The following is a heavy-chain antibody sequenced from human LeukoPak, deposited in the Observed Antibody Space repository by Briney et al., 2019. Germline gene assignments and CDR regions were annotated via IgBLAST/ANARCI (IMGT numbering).Heavy chain of an antibody. D-gene: IGHD5-18*01. CDR3: ATGRYSYGPVDY. Sequence: SETLSLTCTVSGYSISSGYYWGWIRQPPGKGLEWIGSIYHSGSTYYNPSLKSRVTISVDTSKNQFSLKLSSVTAADTAVYYCATGRYSYGPVDYWGQGTLVTVSS. V-gene: IGHV4-38-2*02. CDR2: IYHSGST. CDR1: GYSISSGYY. J-gene: IGHJ4*02.